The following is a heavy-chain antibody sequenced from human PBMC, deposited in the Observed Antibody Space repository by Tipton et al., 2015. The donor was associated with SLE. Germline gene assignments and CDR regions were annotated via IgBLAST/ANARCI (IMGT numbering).Heavy chain of an antibody. CDR1: GGSISSSSYY. CDR2: IYTSGST. CDR3: ARGTNYDSSGYYSY. V-gene: IGHV4-61*09. J-gene: IGHJ4*02. Sequence: TLSLTCTVSGGSISSSSYYWSWIRQPAGKGLEWIGHIYTSGSTNYNPSLKSRVTISVDTSKNQFSLKLSSVTAADTALYYCARGTNYDSSGYYSYWGQGTLVTVSS. D-gene: IGHD3-22*01.